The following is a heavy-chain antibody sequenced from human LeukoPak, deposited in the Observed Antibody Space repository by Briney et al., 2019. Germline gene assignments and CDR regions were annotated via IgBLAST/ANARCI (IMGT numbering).Heavy chain of an antibody. Sequence: ASVKVSCKASGYTFTGYYMHWVRQAPGQGLEWMGRINPNSGGTNYAQKFQGRVTMTRDTSISTAYMELSRLRSDDTAVYYCATGDFWSGYFDYWGQGTLVTVSS. D-gene: IGHD3-3*01. CDR1: GYTFTGYY. CDR3: ATGDFWSGYFDY. J-gene: IGHJ4*02. V-gene: IGHV1-2*06. CDR2: INPNSGGT.